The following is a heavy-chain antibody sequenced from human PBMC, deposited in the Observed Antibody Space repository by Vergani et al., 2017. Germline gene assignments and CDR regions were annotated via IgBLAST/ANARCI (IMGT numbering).Heavy chain of an antibody. D-gene: IGHD6-13*01. J-gene: IGHJ6*02. CDR1: GGSFSGYY. V-gene: IGHV4-34*01. Sequence: QVQLQQWGAGLLKPSETLSLTCAVYGGSFSGYYWSWIRQPPGKGLEWIGEINHSGSTNYNPSLKSLVTISVDTSKNQFSLKLSSVTAADTAVYYCARGPTKSIAAAGRGNYYYYGMDVWGQGTTVTVSS. CDR3: ARGPTKSIAAAGRGNYYYYGMDV. CDR2: INHSGST.